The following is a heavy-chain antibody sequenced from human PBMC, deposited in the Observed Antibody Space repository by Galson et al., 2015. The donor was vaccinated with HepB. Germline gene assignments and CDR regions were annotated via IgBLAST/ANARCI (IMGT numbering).Heavy chain of an antibody. D-gene: IGHD2-2*01. CDR3: ARDSDIVVVPARVGFDP. CDR1: GYTFTGYY. CDR2: INPNSGGT. Sequence: SVKVSCKASGYTFTGYYMHWVRQAPGQGLEWMGWINPNSGGTNYAQKFQGRVTMTRDTSISTAYMELSRLRSDDTAVYYCARDSDIVVVPARVGFDPWGQGTLVTVSS. J-gene: IGHJ5*02. V-gene: IGHV1-2*02.